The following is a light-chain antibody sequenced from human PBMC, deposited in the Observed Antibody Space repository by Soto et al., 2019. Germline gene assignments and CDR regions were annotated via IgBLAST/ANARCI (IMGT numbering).Light chain of an antibody. Sequence: IVLTQSPGTLSLSPGERATLSCRASQSVSSTSLAWYQQKPGQAPRLLIYGATSRATGIADRFSGSGSGTDFTLTISRLEPEDFAVYYCQQRSNWPPTFGQGTKVDIK. CDR2: GAT. CDR1: QSVSSTS. CDR3: QQRSNWPPT. J-gene: IGKJ1*01. V-gene: IGKV3D-20*02.